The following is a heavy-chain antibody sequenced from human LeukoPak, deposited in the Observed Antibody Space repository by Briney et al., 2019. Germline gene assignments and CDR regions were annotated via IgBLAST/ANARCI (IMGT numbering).Heavy chain of an antibody. V-gene: IGHV4-59*08. D-gene: IGHD6-19*01. J-gene: IGHJ4*02. Sequence: SETLSLTCTVSGGSISSYYWSWIRQPPGKGLEWIGYVFYSGSTSYNPSLKSRVTISVDTSKNQISLKLTSVTAADTAVYYCARHPSAVAGKTFDCWGQGTLVTVSS. CDR3: ARHPSAVAGKTFDC. CDR2: VFYSGST. CDR1: GGSISSYY.